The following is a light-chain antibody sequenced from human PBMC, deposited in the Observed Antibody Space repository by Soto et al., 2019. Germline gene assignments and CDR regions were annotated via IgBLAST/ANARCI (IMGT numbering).Light chain of an antibody. Sequence: EIVLTQSPATLSLSPGERATLSCVASQSVSSSYLAWYQQKPGLAPRLLIYDASSRATGIPDRFSGSGSGTDFTLTLSSLEPEDFAVYYCLQYGNSPYTFGQGTKLEIK. CDR2: DAS. J-gene: IGKJ2*01. CDR3: LQYGNSPYT. V-gene: IGKV3D-20*01. CDR1: QSVSSSY.